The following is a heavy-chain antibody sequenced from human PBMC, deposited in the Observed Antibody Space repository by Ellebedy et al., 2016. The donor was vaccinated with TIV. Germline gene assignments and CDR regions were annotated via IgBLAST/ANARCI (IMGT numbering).Heavy chain of an antibody. Sequence: MPSETLSLTCSISGGSIGSSDYYWGWIRQPPGKGLEWIGSVFYNGDTYNNPSLKSRVTISVDTSKNQFSLKLSSVTAADTAVYNCARHPLEWLVGPMYFDYWGQGTLVTVSS. CDR2: VFYNGDT. CDR1: GGSIGSSDYY. CDR3: ARHPLEWLVGPMYFDY. J-gene: IGHJ4*02. D-gene: IGHD6-19*01. V-gene: IGHV4-39*01.